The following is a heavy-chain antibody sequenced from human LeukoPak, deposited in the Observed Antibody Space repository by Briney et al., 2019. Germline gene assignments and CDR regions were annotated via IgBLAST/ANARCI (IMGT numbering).Heavy chain of an antibody. J-gene: IGHJ4*02. CDR1: GYTFTSYA. D-gene: IGHD5-24*01. CDR2: ITPSGGT. Sequence: ASVKVSCKASGYTFTSYAMHWVRQAPGQGLEWMVWITPSGGTNYPQKFQGRVAITRDTSITTAYMDLSRLTSDDTAVYYCARDRYGDGLAHFDYWGQGALVTVSS. CDR3: ARDRYGDGLAHFDY. V-gene: IGHV1-2*02.